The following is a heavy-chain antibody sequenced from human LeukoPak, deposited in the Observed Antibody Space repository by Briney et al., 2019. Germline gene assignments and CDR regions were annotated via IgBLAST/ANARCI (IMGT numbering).Heavy chain of an antibody. CDR1: DGSISSYY. J-gene: IGHJ4*02. Sequence: RSSETLSLTCTVSDGSISSYYWGWIRQPPGQGLEWIGSIYRSGSTYYNSSLKSRVTISVDTSKNQFSLKLSSVTAADTAVYYCARHADYYESTSYFWDYWGQGTLVTVSS. V-gene: IGHV4-59*08. CDR3: ARHADYYESTSYFWDY. D-gene: IGHD3-22*01. CDR2: IYRSGST.